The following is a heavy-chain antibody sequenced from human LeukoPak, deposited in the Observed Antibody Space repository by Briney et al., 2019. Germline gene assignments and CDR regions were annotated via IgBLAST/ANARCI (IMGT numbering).Heavy chain of an antibody. CDR1: GFTFRNHG. V-gene: IGHV3-33*01. CDR3: ARDPLLSGSIDY. J-gene: IGHJ4*02. Sequence: PGRSLRLSCAASGFTFRNHGMYWVRQAPGKGLEWVAVIWYDGSNKYYGDSVKGRFTISRDNSKNTLYLQMNSLRAEDTAVYYCARDPLLSGSIDYWGQGTLVTVSS. D-gene: IGHD1-26*01. CDR2: IWYDGSNK.